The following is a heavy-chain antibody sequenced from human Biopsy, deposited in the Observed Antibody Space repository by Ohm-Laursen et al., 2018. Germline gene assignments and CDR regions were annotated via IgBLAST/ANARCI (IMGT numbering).Heavy chain of an antibody. Sequence: SLRLSCAASGFTFSSYAMSWVRQAPGKGLEWVSSIRSGGDYMFYADSVKGRFTISRDNAKNSLYLQMNSLRAEDTAVYYCARDQRGPSLLEAKLTPNYFDYWGRGSLVTVSS. J-gene: IGHJ4*02. CDR1: GFTFSSYA. V-gene: IGHV3-21*01. CDR3: ARDQRGPSLLEAKLTPNYFDY. D-gene: IGHD1-1*01. CDR2: IRSGGDYM.